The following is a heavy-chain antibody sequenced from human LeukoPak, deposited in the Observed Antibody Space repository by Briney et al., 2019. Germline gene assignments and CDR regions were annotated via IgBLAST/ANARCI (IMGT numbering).Heavy chain of an antibody. CDR1: GGSISSGGYY. Sequence: PSQTLSLTCTVSGGSISSGGYYWSWIRQHPEKGLEWIGYIYYSGSTYYNPSLKSRVTISVDTSENQFSLKLSSVTAADTAVYYCAKLGSGSYYKDFYDMDVWGKGTTVTVSS. CDR2: IYYSGST. V-gene: IGHV4-31*03. CDR3: AKLGSGSYYKDFYDMDV. D-gene: IGHD3-10*01. J-gene: IGHJ6*03.